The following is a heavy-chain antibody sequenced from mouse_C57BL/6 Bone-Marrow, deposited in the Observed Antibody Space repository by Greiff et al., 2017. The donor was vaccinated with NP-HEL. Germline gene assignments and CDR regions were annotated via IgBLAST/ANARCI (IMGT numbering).Heavy chain of an antibody. CDR2: IWRGGST. J-gene: IGHJ4*01. Sequence: QVHVKQSGPGLVQPSQSLSITCTVSGFSLTSYGVHWVRQSPGKGLEWLGVIWRGGSTDYNAAFMSRLSITKDNSKSQVFFKMNSLQADDTAIYYCASHYYGSRYAMDYWGQGTSVTVSS. V-gene: IGHV2-5*01. D-gene: IGHD1-1*01. CDR1: GFSLTSYG. CDR3: ASHYYGSRYAMDY.